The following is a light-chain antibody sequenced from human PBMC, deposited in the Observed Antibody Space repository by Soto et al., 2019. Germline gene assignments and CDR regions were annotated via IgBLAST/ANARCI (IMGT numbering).Light chain of an antibody. CDR1: SSDIGGYTY. J-gene: IGLJ1*01. CDR3: SSYTSSGTHYV. CDR2: DVT. Sequence: QSALTQPASVSESPGQSITISCTGTSSDIGGYTYVSWYQQHPGKAPKLMIYDVTNRPSGVSSRFSGSKSGNTASLTISGLQAEDEADYYCSSYTSSGTHYVFGSGTKVTVL. V-gene: IGLV2-14*01.